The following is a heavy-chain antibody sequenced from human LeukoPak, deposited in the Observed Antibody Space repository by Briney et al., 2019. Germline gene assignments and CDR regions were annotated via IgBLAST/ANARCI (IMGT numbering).Heavy chain of an antibody. CDR1: GFTFSSYA. CDR3: AKDRDYYDSSGGAFDI. Sequence: GGSLRLSCAASGFTFSSYAMSWVRQAPGKGLEWVSAISGSGGSTYYADSVKGRFTISRDNSKNTLYLQMNSLRAEDTAVYYRAKDRDYYDSSGGAFDIWGQGTMVTVSS. J-gene: IGHJ3*02. V-gene: IGHV3-23*01. CDR2: ISGSGGST. D-gene: IGHD3-22*01.